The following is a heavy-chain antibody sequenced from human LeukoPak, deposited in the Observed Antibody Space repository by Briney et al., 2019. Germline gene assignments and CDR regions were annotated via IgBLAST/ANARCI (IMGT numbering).Heavy chain of an antibody. CDR1: GYTFTSYY. CDR2: INPSGGST. Sequence: GASVKVSCKASGYTFTSYYMHWVRQAPGQGLEWMGIINPSGGSTSYAQKFQGRVTMTRDTSTSTVYMELSSLRSEDTAVYYCARVPVRYGDPYYFDYWGQGTLVTVSS. V-gene: IGHV1-46*01. D-gene: IGHD4-17*01. J-gene: IGHJ4*02. CDR3: ARVPVRYGDPYYFDY.